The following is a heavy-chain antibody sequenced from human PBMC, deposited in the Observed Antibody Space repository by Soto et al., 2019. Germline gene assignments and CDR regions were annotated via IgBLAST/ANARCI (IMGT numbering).Heavy chain of an antibody. D-gene: IGHD6-19*01. CDR1: GFTFSSYA. Sequence: EVQLLESGGGLVQPGGSLRLSCAASGFTFSSYAMSWVRQAPGKGLEWVSAISGSGGSTYYADSVKGRFTISRDNSKNTLYLQMNSLRAEDTAVYYCAKDRRGIAVAGSSSDYWGQGTLVTVSS. CDR2: ISGSGGST. J-gene: IGHJ4*02. V-gene: IGHV3-23*01. CDR3: AKDRRGIAVAGSSSDY.